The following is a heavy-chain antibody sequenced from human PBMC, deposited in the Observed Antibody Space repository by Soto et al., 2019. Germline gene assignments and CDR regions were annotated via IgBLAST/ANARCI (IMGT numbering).Heavy chain of an antibody. J-gene: IGHJ5*02. Sequence: GASVKVSCKASGYTFTSYYMHWVRQAPGQGLEWMGIINPSGGSTSYAQKFQGRVTMTRDTSTSTVYMELSSLRSEDTAVYYCARGYSSSWYPQYNWFDPWGQGTLVTVSS. CDR2: INPSGGST. CDR1: GYTFTSYY. CDR3: ARGYSSSWYPQYNWFDP. D-gene: IGHD6-13*01. V-gene: IGHV1-46*01.